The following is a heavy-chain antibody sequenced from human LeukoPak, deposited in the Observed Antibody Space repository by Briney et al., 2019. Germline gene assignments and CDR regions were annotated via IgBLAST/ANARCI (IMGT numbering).Heavy chain of an antibody. V-gene: IGHV3-33*06. Sequence: PGGSLRPSCAASGFTFSSYGMHWVRQAPGKGLEWVAAIWYDGSNKYYADSVKGRFTISRDNSKNTLYLQMNSLRAEDTAVYYCAKSEEQLAFDYWGQGTLVTVSS. J-gene: IGHJ4*02. D-gene: IGHD6-6*01. CDR3: AKSEEQLAFDY. CDR2: IWYDGSNK. CDR1: GFTFSSYG.